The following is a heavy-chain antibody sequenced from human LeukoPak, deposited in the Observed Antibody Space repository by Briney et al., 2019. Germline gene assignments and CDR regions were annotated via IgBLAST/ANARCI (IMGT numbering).Heavy chain of an antibody. CDR3: ARDQVRLWFGEYGMDV. J-gene: IGHJ6*02. D-gene: IGHD3-10*01. V-gene: IGHV3-30-3*01. CDR1: GFTFSSYA. Sequence: PGGSLRLSSAASGFTFSSYAMHWVRQAPGKGLEWVAVISYDGSNKYYADSVKGRFTISRDNSKNTLYLQMNSLRAEDTAVYYCARDQVRLWFGEYGMDVWGQGTTVTVSS. CDR2: ISYDGSNK.